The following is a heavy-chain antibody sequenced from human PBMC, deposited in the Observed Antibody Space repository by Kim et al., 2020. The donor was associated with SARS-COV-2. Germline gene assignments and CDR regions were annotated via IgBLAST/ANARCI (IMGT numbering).Heavy chain of an antibody. V-gene: IGHV6-1*01. J-gene: IGHJ6*02. CDR1: GDTVSSNSAA. CDR3: TRQEWFQLFAPESGLDV. CDR2: TYYRSKWYI. Sequence: SQTLSLTCAISGDTVSSNSAAWNWIRQSPSRGLEWLGRTYYRSKWYIDYAISVESRITITPDPSKNQFFLQVNSVTSEDTAVYYCTRQEWFQLFAPESGLDVWGQGTAVTVS. D-gene: IGHD3-3*01.